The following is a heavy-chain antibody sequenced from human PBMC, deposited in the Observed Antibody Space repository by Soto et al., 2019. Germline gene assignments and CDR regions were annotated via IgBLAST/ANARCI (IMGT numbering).Heavy chain of an antibody. J-gene: IGHJ6*02. CDR2: INPNSGGT. CDR3: ARAYSSSWYPGYHYYYYGMDV. V-gene: IGHV1-2*04. D-gene: IGHD6-13*01. Sequence: ASVKVSCKASGYTFTGYYMHWVRQAPGQGLEWMGWINPNSGGTNYAQKFQGWVTMTRDTSISTAYMELSRLRSDDTAVYYCARAYSSSWYPGYHYYYYGMDVWGQGTTVTVSS. CDR1: GYTFTGYY.